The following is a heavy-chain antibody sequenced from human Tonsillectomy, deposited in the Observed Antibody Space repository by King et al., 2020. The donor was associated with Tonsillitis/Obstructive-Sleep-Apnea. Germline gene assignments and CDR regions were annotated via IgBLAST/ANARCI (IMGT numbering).Heavy chain of an antibody. J-gene: IGHJ6*03. D-gene: IGHD3-3*01. CDR3: ARDTPNDFWSGLIYYYYYYMDV. Sequence: VQLVESGGGLVQPGGSLRLSCAASGFTFSSYWMHWVRQAPGKGLVWVSRINSDGSSTSHADSVKGRFTISRDNAKNTLYLQMNSLRAEDTAVYYCARDTPNDFWSGLIYYYYYYMDVWGKGTTVTVSS. CDR1: GFTFSSYW. V-gene: IGHV3-74*01. CDR2: INSDGSST.